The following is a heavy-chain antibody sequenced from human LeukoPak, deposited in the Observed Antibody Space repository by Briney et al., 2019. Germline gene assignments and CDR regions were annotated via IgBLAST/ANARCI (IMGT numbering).Heavy chain of an antibody. Sequence: GASVKVSCKASGGTFSSYAISWVRQAPGQGLEWKGGIIPIFGTANYAQKFQGRVTITADESTSTAYMELSSLRSEDTAVYYCARERGYSYGYLDYWGQGTLVTVSS. V-gene: IGHV1-69*13. CDR3: ARERGYSYGYLDY. J-gene: IGHJ4*02. D-gene: IGHD5-18*01. CDR1: GGTFSSYA. CDR2: IIPIFGTA.